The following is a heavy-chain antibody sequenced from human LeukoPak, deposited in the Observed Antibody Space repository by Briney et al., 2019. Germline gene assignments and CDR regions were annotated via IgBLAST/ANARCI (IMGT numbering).Heavy chain of an antibody. Sequence: PGGSLRLSCAVSGFTFSSYNMNWVRQAPGKGLEWVSYISGSGTIFYYADSVKGRFTISRDNAKNSLCLQMNSLRDEDTALYYCVRAHGNGEFDYWGQGTLVTVSS. CDR2: ISGSGTIF. CDR1: GFTFSSYN. J-gene: IGHJ4*02. CDR3: VRAHGNGEFDY. D-gene: IGHD1-1*01. V-gene: IGHV3-48*02.